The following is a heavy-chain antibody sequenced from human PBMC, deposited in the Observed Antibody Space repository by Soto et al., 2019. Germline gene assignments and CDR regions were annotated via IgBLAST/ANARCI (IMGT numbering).Heavy chain of an antibody. D-gene: IGHD6-19*01. J-gene: IGHJ4*02. CDR1: GFTFRNHW. V-gene: IGHV3-7*05. CDR3: ARGMLGSSGRFDL. CDR2: IKEDGSEK. Sequence: EVQLVGSGGGLVQPGGSLRLSCAASGFTFRNHWMSWVRQAPGKWLEWVATIKEDGSEKKYVDSVKGRFTISRDNAKDSLYLEMDGLRAEDTALYFCARGMLGSSGRFDLWGQGTLVTVSS.